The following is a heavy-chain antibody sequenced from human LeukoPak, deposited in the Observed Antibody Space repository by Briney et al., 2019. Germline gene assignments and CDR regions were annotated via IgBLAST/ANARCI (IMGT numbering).Heavy chain of an antibody. CDR1: GGTFSSYA. D-gene: IGHD3-9*01. Sequence: GASVKVTCKASGGTFSSYAISWVRQAPGQGLEWMGRIIPIFGIANYAQKFQGRVTITADKSTSTAYMELSSLRSEDTAVYYCASLSHYDILTGPRGDDASDIWGQGTMVTVSS. V-gene: IGHV1-69*04. CDR3: ASLSHYDILTGPRGDDASDI. CDR2: IIPIFGIA. J-gene: IGHJ3*02.